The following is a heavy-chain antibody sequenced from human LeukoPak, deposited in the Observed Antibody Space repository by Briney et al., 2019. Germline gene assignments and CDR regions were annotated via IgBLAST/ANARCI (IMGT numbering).Heavy chain of an antibody. CDR1: GFTFSSYE. CDR3: ARPSDFWSGYYDY. J-gene: IGHJ4*02. Sequence: GGSLRLSCAASGFTFSSYEMNWVRQAPGKGLEWVSYIRSSGSTIYYADSVKGRFAISRDNSKNTLYLQMNSLRAEDTAVYYCARPSDFWSGYYDYWGQGTLVTVSS. D-gene: IGHD3-3*01. CDR2: IRSSGSTI. V-gene: IGHV3-48*03.